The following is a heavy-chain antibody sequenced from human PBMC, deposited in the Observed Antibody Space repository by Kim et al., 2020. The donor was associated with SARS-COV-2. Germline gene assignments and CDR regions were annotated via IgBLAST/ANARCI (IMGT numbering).Heavy chain of an antibody. CDR2: IYNGGNT. V-gene: IGHV3-66*02. CDR3: HEMGY. CDR1: GFTFTINY. J-gene: IGHJ4*02. Sequence: GGSLRLSCTASGFTFTINYMSWVRQAPGKGLEWVSVIYNGGNTYYADSVKGRFTISKDNSKNTLYLQMNSLRNEDTAVYFCHEMGYWGQGTLVTVSS.